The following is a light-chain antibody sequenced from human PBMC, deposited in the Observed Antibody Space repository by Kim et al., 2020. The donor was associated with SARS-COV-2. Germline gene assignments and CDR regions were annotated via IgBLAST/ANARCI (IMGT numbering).Light chain of an antibody. Sequence: SYELTQPPSVSVSPGQTASITCSGDNLRDKYACWYQQKPGQSPVLVIYQDSKRPSGIPDRFSGSNSGNTATLTISGTQAMDEADYYCQAWDSSTFGSGTK. V-gene: IGLV3-1*01. CDR3: QAWDSST. CDR2: QDS. J-gene: IGLJ1*01. CDR1: NLRDKY.